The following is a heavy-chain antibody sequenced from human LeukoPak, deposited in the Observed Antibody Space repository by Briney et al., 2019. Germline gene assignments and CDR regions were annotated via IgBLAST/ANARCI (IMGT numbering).Heavy chain of an antibody. D-gene: IGHD3-10*02. Sequence: GGSLRLSCAASGFSFSDYYMDWVRQAPGKGLEWVSSISSSSSSYIYYADSVKGRFTISRDNAKNSLYLQMNSLRAEDTAVYYCAELGITMIGGVWGKGTTVTISS. J-gene: IGHJ6*04. CDR2: ISSSSSSYI. V-gene: IGHV3-21*01. CDR3: AELGITMIGGV. CDR1: GFSFSDYY.